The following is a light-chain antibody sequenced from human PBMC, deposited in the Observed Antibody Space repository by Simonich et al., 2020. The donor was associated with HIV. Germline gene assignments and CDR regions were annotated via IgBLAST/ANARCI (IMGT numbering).Light chain of an antibody. J-gene: IGKJ1*01. Sequence: EIVMTQSPATLSVSPGERATLSCRASQSVSSNLAWYQQKPGPAPRLLIYGASTRATGIPARFRVSGSGTEFTLTISSLHSEDFAVYYCQQYNKWPPWTFGQGTKVEIK. CDR2: GAS. V-gene: IGKV3D-15*01. CDR1: QSVSSN. CDR3: QQYNKWPPWT.